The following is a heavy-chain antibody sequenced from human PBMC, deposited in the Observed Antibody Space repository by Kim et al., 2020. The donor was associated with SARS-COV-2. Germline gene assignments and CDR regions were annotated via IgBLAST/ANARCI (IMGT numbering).Heavy chain of an antibody. Sequence: YNPSLKSRVTISVDTSKNQFSLKLSSVTAADTAVYYCASPPMTTENWFDPWGQGTLVTVSS. J-gene: IGHJ5*02. V-gene: IGHV4-39*07. CDR3: ASPPMTTENWFDP. D-gene: IGHD4-17*01.